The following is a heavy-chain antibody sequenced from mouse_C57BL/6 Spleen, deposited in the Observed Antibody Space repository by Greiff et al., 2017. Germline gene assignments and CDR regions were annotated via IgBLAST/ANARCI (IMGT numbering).Heavy chain of an antibody. J-gene: IGHJ2*01. Sequence: EVHLVESGPGLVKPSQSLSLTCSVTGYSITSGYYWNWIRQFPGNKLEWMGYISYDGSNNYNPSLKNRISITRDTSKNQFFLKLNSVTTEDTATYCCARDSLLDYFDYWGQGTTLTVSS. CDR3: ARDSLLDYFDY. D-gene: IGHD2-1*01. CDR1: GYSITSGYY. V-gene: IGHV3-6*01. CDR2: ISYDGSN.